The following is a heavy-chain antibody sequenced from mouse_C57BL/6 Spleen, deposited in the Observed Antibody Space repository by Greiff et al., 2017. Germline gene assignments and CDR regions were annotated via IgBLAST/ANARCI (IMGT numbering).Heavy chain of an antibody. CDR2: IRNKANGYTT. CDR1: GFTFTDYY. CDR3: ARYGTMDY. Sequence: DVKLVESGGGLVQPGGSLSLSCAASGFTFTDYYMSWVRQPPGKALEWLGFIRNKANGYTTEYSASVKGRFTISRDNSQSILYLQMNALRAEDSATYYCARYGTMDYWGQGTSVTVSS. J-gene: IGHJ4*01. V-gene: IGHV7-3*01.